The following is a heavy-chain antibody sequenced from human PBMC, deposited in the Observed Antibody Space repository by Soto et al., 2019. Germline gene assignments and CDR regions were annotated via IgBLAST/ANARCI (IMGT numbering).Heavy chain of an antibody. J-gene: IGHJ5*02. CDR1: GGSISSGGYY. D-gene: IGHD3-3*01. V-gene: IGHV4-31*03. Sequence: QVQLQESGPGLVKPSQTLSLTCTVSGGSISSGGYYWSWIRQHPGKGLDPQHPGKGLEWIGYIYYSGFTVYNPSLKSRVTISVDTSKNQFPLKLSSVTAADTAVYYCARSISPWGQGTLVTVSS. CDR2: IYYSGFT. CDR3: ARSISP.